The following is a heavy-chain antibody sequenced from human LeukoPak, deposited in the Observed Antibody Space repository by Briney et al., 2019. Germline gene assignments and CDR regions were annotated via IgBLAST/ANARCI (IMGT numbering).Heavy chain of an antibody. CDR3: ASRSSWYAFDI. CDR2: VYSGGIT. V-gene: IGHV3-66*01. CDR1: GFTVTSNY. J-gene: IGHJ3*02. Sequence: PGGSLILSCAASGFTVTSNYMSWVRPAPGKGLEWVSVVYSGGITYYADSVKGRFTISRDNSKNTLYLQMNSLRAEDTAVYYCASRSSWYAFDIWGQGTMVTVSS. D-gene: IGHD6-13*01.